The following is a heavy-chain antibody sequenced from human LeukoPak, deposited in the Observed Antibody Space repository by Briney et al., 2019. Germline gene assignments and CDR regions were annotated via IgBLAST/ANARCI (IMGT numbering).Heavy chain of an antibody. J-gene: IGHJ3*02. CDR3: ASRNYYDSSGYFDAFDI. V-gene: IGHV3-66*01. Sequence: GGSLRLSCAASEFSVGSNYMTWVRQAPGKGLEWVSLIYSGGSTYYADSVKGRFTISRDNSKNTLYLQMNSLRAEDTAVYYCASRNYYDSSGYFDAFDIWGQGTMVTVS. CDR1: EFSVGSNY. D-gene: IGHD3-22*01. CDR2: IYSGGST.